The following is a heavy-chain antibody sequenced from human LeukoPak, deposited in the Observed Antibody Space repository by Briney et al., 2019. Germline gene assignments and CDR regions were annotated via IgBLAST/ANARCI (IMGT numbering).Heavy chain of an antibody. CDR1: GFTFSSYA. J-gene: IGHJ4*02. V-gene: IGHV3-23*01. D-gene: IGHD5-24*01. Sequence: GGSLRLSCVAYGFTFSSYAMSWVRQAPGKGLEWVSAISGSGSSGGSTYYADSVKGRFTISRDNSKNTLYLQMNSLRAEDTAVYYCAKSGYNRFDYWGQGTLVTVSS. CDR3: AKSGYNRFDY. CDR2: ISGSGSSGGST.